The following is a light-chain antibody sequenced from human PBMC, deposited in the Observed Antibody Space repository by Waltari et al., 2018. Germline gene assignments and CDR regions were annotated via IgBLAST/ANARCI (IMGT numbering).Light chain of an antibody. J-gene: IGLJ2*01. Sequence: SYELTQPPSVSVSPGQTANITCSGDKLGDKYVCWYQQKSGQSPVLVIYQDNKRPSGIPERFSGSNSGNTATLTISGTQAMDEADYYCQAWDSSTVVFGGGTKLTVL. CDR3: QAWDSSTVV. CDR2: QDN. V-gene: IGLV3-1*01. CDR1: KLGDKY.